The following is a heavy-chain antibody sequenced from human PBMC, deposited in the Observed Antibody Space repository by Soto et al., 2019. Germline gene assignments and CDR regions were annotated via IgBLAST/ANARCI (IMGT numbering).Heavy chain of an antibody. D-gene: IGHD5-18*01. Sequence: SQTLSLPCTVSGGSVSSGSYYWSWIRQPPGKGLEWIGYIYYSGSTNYNPSLKSRVTISVDTSKNQFSLKLSSVTAAETAVYYCARGRTAKQLWQYGMDAWGQGTTVTVSS. CDR1: GGSVSSGSYY. CDR3: ARGRTAKQLWQYGMDA. J-gene: IGHJ6*02. CDR2: IYYSGST. V-gene: IGHV4-61*01.